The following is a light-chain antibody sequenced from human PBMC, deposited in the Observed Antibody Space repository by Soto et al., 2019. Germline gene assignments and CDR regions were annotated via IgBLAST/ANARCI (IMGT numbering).Light chain of an antibody. CDR2: DAS. J-gene: IGKJ1*01. CDR3: QQYGNLPRT. Sequence: DIQMTQSPSSLSASVGDRVTITCQASQDIRNYLNWYQQKPGKAPKLLLYDASNLETGVPSRFTGSGSGTDFTFTISSLQPEDIATYYWQQYGNLPRTFGQGTKVEIK. V-gene: IGKV1-33*01. CDR1: QDIRNY.